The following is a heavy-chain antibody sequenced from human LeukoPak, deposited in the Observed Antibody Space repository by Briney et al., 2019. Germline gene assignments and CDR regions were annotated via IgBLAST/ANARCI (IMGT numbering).Heavy chain of an antibody. D-gene: IGHD2-15*01. J-gene: IGHJ6*02. CDR3: ARGVVVVVAAWNYYYYGMDV. CDR1: GGSFSGYY. Sequence: PSETLSLTCAVYGGSFSGYYWSWIRQPPGKGLEWIGEINHSGSTNYNPSLKSRVTISVDTSKNQFSLKLSSVTAADTAVYYCARGVVVVVAAWNYYYYGMDVWGQGTTVTVSS. V-gene: IGHV4-34*01. CDR2: INHSGST.